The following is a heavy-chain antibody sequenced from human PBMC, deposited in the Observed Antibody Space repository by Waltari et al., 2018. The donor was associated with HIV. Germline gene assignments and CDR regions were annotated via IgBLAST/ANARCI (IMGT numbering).Heavy chain of an antibody. V-gene: IGHV3-49*04. J-gene: IGHJ4*02. CDR1: GFTFGDFA. CDR2: IRSKAYGGTT. CDR3: ARAAAGRATDY. Sequence: EMQLVESGGGLVQPGRSLRLSCTASGFTFGDFAMNWVRQAPGKGLEWVGFIRSKAYGGTTEYAASVKGRFTISRDDSKSIAYLQMNSLKIEDTAVYYCARAAAGRATDYWGQGTLVTVSS. D-gene: IGHD6-13*01.